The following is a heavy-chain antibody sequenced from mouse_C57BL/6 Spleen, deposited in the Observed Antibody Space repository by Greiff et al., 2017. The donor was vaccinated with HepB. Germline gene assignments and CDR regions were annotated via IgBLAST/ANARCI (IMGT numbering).Heavy chain of an antibody. CDR3: AREPFAY. Sequence: QVQLQQPGAELVKPGASVKMSCKASGYTFTSYWITWVKQRPGQGLEWIGDIYPGSGSTNYNEKFKSKATLTVDKSSSTAYMQLSSLTSEDSAVYYCAREPFAYWGQGTLVTVSA. CDR1: GYTFTSYW. J-gene: IGHJ3*01. CDR2: IYPGSGST. V-gene: IGHV1-55*01.